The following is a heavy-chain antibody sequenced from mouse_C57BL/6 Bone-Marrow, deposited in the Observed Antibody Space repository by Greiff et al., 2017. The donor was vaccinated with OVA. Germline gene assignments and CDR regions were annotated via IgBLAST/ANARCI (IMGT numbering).Heavy chain of an antibody. CDR1: GYTFTGYW. J-gene: IGHJ1*03. D-gene: IGHD1-1*01. CDR3: ARFGSSPYWYVDV. Sequence: QVQLQQSGAELVKPGASVKLSCTASGYTFTGYWMHWVNQRPGQGLEWIGMIHPNSGSTNYNEKFKSKATLTVDKSSSTAYMQLSSLTSEDSAVYYCARFGSSPYWYVDVWGTGTTVTVSS. V-gene: IGHV1-64*01. CDR2: IHPNSGST.